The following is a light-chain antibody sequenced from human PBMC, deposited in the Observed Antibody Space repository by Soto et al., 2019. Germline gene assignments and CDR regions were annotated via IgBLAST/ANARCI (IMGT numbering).Light chain of an antibody. Sequence: QSALIQPASVSGSPGQSITISCTGTSSDVGSYNLVSWYQQHPGKAPKLMIYEGSKRPSGVSNRFSGSKSGNTASLTISGLQAEDEADYYCCSYAGSSLVVFGGGTKVTVL. CDR2: EGS. J-gene: IGLJ2*01. CDR3: CSYAGSSLVV. V-gene: IGLV2-23*01. CDR1: SSDVGSYNL.